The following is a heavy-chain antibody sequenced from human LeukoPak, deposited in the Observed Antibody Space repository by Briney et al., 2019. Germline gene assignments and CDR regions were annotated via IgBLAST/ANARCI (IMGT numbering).Heavy chain of an antibody. V-gene: IGHV3-48*01. CDR1: GFTFSSHS. D-gene: IGHD1-26*01. CDR3: ASWGEGALDN. Sequence: PGGSLRLSCEASGFTFSSHSMNWVRQAPGKGLEWISYISTSTTTIYYANSVKGRFTISRDNAKKSLYLQMNSLRVEDTGVYYCASWGEGALDNWGQGTLVTVSS. J-gene: IGHJ4*02. CDR2: ISTSTTTI.